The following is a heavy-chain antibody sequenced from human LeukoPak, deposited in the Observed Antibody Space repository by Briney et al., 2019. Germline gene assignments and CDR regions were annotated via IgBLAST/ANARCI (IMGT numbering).Heavy chain of an antibody. CDR3: AKATTVLLWFGESMPYPYYFDY. Sequence: PGGSLRLSCAASGFTFSSYAMSWVRQAPGKGLEWVSAISGSGGSTYYADSVKGRFTISRDNSKNTLYLQMNSLRAEDTAVYYCAKATTVLLWFGESMPYPYYFDYWGQGTLVTVSS. CDR2: ISGSGGST. V-gene: IGHV3-23*01. CDR1: GFTFSSYA. D-gene: IGHD3-10*01. J-gene: IGHJ4*02.